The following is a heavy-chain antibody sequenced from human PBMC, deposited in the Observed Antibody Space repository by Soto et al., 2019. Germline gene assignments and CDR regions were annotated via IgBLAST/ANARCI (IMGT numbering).Heavy chain of an antibody. CDR3: ARRGVANSRDAFDI. V-gene: IGHV1-69*01. CDR2: AIPVYGST. CDR1: GGTFSNYA. D-gene: IGHD1-26*01. Sequence: QVQLVQSGAEVTKPGTSVKVSCEVSGGTFSNYAITWVRQDPGQGLEWLGGAIPVYGSTNYAQKFQGRVTITAGESATTTFMELSSLISDDTAVYYCARRGVANSRDAFDIWGQGTLVTVS. J-gene: IGHJ3*02.